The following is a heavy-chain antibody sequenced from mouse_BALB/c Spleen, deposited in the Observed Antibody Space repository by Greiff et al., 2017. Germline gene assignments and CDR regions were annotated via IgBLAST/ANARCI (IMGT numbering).Heavy chain of an antibody. CDR2: IWSGGST. CDR3: ARKGGEVRQGFDY. V-gene: IGHV2-4-1*01. J-gene: IGHJ2*01. D-gene: IGHD2-14*01. Sequence: QVQLQQSGPGLVQPSQSLSITCTVSGFSLTSYGVHWVRQSPGKGLEWLGVIWSGGSTDYNAAFISRLSISKDNSKSQVFFKMNSLQADDTAIYYCARKGGEVRQGFDYWGQGTTLTVSS. CDR1: GFSLTSYG.